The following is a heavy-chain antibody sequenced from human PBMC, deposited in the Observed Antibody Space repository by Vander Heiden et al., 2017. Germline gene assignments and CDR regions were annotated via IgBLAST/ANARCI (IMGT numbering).Heavy chain of an antibody. CDR2: ICADVSCT. J-gene: IGHJ5*02. D-gene: IGHD2-2*02. V-gene: IGHV3-23*01. CDR1: GFTFSSYA. Sequence: EVQLLESGGGLVQPGGSLRISCAASGFTFSSYAMTSVPQAPGRGLDGVSAICADVSCTYYADSVKGRFTISRDNSKSTLFLQMNNLGAEDTAVYYCARDGSGCTSSDCYKRRWFDPWGQGTLVTVSP. CDR3: ARDGSGCTSSDCYKRRWFDP.